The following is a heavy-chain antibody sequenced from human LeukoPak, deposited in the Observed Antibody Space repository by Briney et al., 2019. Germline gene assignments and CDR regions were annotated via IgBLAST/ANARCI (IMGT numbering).Heavy chain of an antibody. D-gene: IGHD3-22*01. J-gene: IGHJ4*02. V-gene: IGHV3-30*04. CDR1: GFTFSSYA. CDR3: ARGKYDSSGYPLLGFDY. Sequence: GGSLRLSCAASGFTFSSYAMHWVRQAPGKGLEWVAVISYDGSNKYYADSVKGRFTISRDNSKNTLYLQMNSLRAEDTAAYYCARGKYDSSGYPLLGFDYWGQGTLVTVSS. CDR2: ISYDGSNK.